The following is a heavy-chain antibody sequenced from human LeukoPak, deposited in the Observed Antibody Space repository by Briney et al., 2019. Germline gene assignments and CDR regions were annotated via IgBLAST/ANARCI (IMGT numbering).Heavy chain of an antibody. D-gene: IGHD3-10*01. V-gene: IGHV3-48*03. CDR1: GFTFSSYE. CDR3: AKDRVVRGVMGAFDT. CDR2: ISSSGSTI. Sequence: GGSLRLSCAASGFTFSSYEMNWVRQAPGKGLEWVSYISSSGSTIYYADSVKGRFTISRDNSKNTLYLQMNNLRAEDTAVYYCAKDRVVRGVMGAFDTWGQGTKVTASS. J-gene: IGHJ3*02.